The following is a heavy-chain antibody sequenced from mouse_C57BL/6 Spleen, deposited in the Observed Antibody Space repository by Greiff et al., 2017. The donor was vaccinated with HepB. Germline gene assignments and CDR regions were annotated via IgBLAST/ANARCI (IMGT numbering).Heavy chain of an antibody. CDR2: IHPNSGST. CDR1: GYTFTSYW. V-gene: IGHV1-64*01. Sequence: QVQLQQPGAELVKPGASVKLSCKASGYTFTSYWMHWVKQRPGQGLEWIGMIHPNSGSTNYNEKFKSKATLTVDKSSSTAYMQLSSLTSEDSAVYYCARGGYYGFGTMDYWGQGTSVTVSS. J-gene: IGHJ4*01. D-gene: IGHD1-1*01. CDR3: ARGGYYGFGTMDY.